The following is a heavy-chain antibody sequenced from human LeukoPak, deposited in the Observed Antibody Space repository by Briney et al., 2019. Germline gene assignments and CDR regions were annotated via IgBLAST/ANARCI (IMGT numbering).Heavy chain of an antibody. CDR2: ISGYNGNT. J-gene: IGHJ4*02. CDR3: ARAAISKDGSGYFY. V-gene: IGHV1-18*01. Sequence: EASVKVSCKASGYTFTSYGISWVRQAPGQGLEWMGWISGYNGNTNYAQKLQGRVTMTTDTSTNTAYMELRSLRSDDTAVYYCARAAISKDGSGYFYWGQGTLATVSS. CDR1: GYTFTSYG. D-gene: IGHD3-22*01.